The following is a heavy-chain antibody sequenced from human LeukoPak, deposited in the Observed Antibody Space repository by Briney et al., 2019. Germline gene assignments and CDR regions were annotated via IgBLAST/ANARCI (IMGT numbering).Heavy chain of an antibody. CDR1: GFTFSNAW. Sequence: PGGSLRLSCAASGFTFSNAWMSWIRQPPGKGLEWIGSIYHTGSTSYNPSLKSRVTISVHTSKNQFSLKLTSVTAADTAVYYCARAALGGSYVLDAFDIWGQGTMVTVSS. CDR2: IYHTGST. CDR3: ARAALGGSYVLDAFDI. V-gene: IGHV4-38-2*01. D-gene: IGHD1-26*01. J-gene: IGHJ3*02.